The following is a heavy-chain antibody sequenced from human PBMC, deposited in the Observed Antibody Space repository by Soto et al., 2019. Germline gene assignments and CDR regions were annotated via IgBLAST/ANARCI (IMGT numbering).Heavy chain of an antibody. J-gene: IGHJ4*02. CDR3: TRASDGYTYFDY. D-gene: IGHD5-12*01. Sequence: EVQLVESGGGLVQPGGSLKLSCAASGLTFSGSAIHWVRQASGEGLEWVGRIRDKANSYATAYAASVRGRFTISRDDSKNTAYLQMNSLNTEDTAVYYCTRASDGYTYFDYWVQGTLLTVSS. CDR2: IRDKANSYAT. CDR1: GLTFSGSA. V-gene: IGHV3-73*02.